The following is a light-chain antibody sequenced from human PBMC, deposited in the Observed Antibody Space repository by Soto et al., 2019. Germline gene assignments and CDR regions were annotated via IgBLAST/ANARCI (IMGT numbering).Light chain of an antibody. CDR1: SSDVGGYNY. CDR3: SSYGGSNTVV. Sequence: QSPLTQPPCASGSPGQSGTISCTGSSSDVGGYNYVSWYQQHPGKAPKLMIYEVSKRPSGVPDRLSGSKSGNTASLTVSGLQAEDEADYYCSSYGGSNTVVFGGGTKLTVL. V-gene: IGLV2-8*01. CDR2: EVS. J-gene: IGLJ2*01.